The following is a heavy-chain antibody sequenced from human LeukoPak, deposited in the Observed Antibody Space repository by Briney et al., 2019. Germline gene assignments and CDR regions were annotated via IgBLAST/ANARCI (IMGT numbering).Heavy chain of an antibody. Sequence: GGSLRLSCAASGFTFSSYEMNWVRQAPGKGLEWVSYISSSSSTIYYADSVKGRFTISRDNAKNSLYLQMNGLRAEDTAVYYCAREVYGESDWFDPWGQGTLVTVSS. D-gene: IGHD4-17*01. CDR1: GFTFSSYE. CDR2: ISSSSSTI. V-gene: IGHV3-48*03. CDR3: AREVYGESDWFDP. J-gene: IGHJ5*02.